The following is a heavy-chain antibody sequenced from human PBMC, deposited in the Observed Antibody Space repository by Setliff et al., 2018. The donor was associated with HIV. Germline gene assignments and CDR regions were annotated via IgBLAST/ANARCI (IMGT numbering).Heavy chain of an antibody. CDR3: ARVGRRVVVAATDY. J-gene: IGHJ4*02. CDR1: GGSLSGHY. V-gene: IGHV4-34*01. D-gene: IGHD2-15*01. Sequence: SETLSLTCAVYGGSLSGHYWSWIRQPPGKGLEWIGESNHVGRTNYNPSLKSRVTISVDTSKNQFSLKLSSVTAADTAVYYCARVGRRVVVAATDYWGLGTLVTVSS. CDR2: SNHVGRT.